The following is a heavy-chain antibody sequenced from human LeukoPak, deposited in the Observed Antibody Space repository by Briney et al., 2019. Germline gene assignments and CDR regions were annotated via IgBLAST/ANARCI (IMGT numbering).Heavy chain of an antibody. CDR1: GFTFSSYW. Sequence: GGSLRLSCAASGFTFSSYWMSWVSQAPGKGLEWVANIKQDGSEKYYVDSVKGRFTMSRDNARNSLYLQMNSLRAEDTAVYYCARDLMGAAHYFQHWGQGTLVTVSS. CDR3: ARDLMGAAHYFQH. D-gene: IGHD2-15*01. CDR2: IKQDGSEK. V-gene: IGHV3-7*01. J-gene: IGHJ1*01.